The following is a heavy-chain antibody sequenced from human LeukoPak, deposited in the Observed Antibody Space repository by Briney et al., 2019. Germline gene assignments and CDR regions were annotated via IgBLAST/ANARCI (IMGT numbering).Heavy chain of an antibody. CDR3: ARGHDGSGSYYMAEYYYGMDV. CDR2: MNPNNGNT. J-gene: IGHJ6*02. D-gene: IGHD3-10*01. CDR1: GYTFTSYY. Sequence: ASVKVSCKASGYTFTSYYMHWMRQAPGQGLEWMGWMNPNNGNTGYAQKFQGRVTMTRNTSISTAYMELSSLRSEDTAVYYCARGHDGSGSYYMAEYYYGMDVWGQGTTVTVSS. V-gene: IGHV1-8*02.